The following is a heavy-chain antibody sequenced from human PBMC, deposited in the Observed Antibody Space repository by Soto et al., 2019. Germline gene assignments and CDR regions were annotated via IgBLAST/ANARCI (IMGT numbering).Heavy chain of an antibody. CDR2: INHSGST. CDR3: ARCASVAATHSYYYYYYMDV. CDR1: GGSFSGYY. V-gene: IGHV4-34*01. D-gene: IGHD2-15*01. Sequence: SETLSLTCAVYGGSFSGYYWSWIRQPPGKGLEWIGEINHSGSTNYNPSLKSRVTISVDTSKNQFSLKLSSVTAADTAVYYCARCASVAATHSYYYYYYMDVWGKGTTVTVSS. J-gene: IGHJ6*03.